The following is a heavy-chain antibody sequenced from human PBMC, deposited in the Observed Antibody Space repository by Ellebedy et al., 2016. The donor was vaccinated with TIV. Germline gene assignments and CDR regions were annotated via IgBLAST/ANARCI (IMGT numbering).Heavy chain of an antibody. CDR1: GLAFSTHD. CDR2: IGVGGAST. CDR3: TSPAVGHTTGCCRYYFDY. D-gene: IGHD6-19*01. V-gene: IGHV3-23*01. Sequence: PGGSLRLSCATSGLAFSTHDMNWVRQAPGKGLEWVSGIGVGGASTYSADSVKGRFTISRDSSRNMMFLQMNSLRAEDTAVYYCTSPAVGHTTGCCRYYFDYWGLGTLVTVSS. J-gene: IGHJ4*02.